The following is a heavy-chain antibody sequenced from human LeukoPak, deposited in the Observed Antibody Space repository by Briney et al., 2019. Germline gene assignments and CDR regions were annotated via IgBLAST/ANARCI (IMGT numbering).Heavy chain of an antibody. D-gene: IGHD3-3*01. V-gene: IGHV4-30-4*07. J-gene: IGHJ3*02. CDR2: IYYSGST. CDR3: AREDWRTVIGFDAFDI. CDR1: GGSISSGGYS. Sequence: PSETLSLTCAVSGGSISSGGYSWSWIRQPPGKGLEWIGYIYYSGSTYYNPSLKSRVTISVDTSKNQFSLKLSSVTAADTAVYYCAREDWRTVIGFDAFDIWGQGTMVTVSS.